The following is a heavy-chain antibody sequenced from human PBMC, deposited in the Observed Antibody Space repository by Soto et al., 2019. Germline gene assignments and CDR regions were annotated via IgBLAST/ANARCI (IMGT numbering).Heavy chain of an antibody. D-gene: IGHD3-22*01. CDR2: IYYSGST. V-gene: IGHV4-61*01. J-gene: IGHJ6*02. CDR3: ARVPTMIRGYYYYYGMDV. Sequence: PSETLSLTCTVSGGSVSSGSYYWSWIRQPPGKGLEWIGYIYYSGSTNYNPSLKSRVTISVDTSKNQFSLKLSSVTAADTAVYYCARVPTMIRGYYYYYGMDVWGQGTTVTVSS. CDR1: GGSVSSGSYY.